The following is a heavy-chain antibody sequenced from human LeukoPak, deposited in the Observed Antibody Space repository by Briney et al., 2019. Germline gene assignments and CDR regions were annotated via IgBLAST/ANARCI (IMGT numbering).Heavy chain of an antibody. D-gene: IGHD3-10*01. V-gene: IGHV1-24*01. J-gene: IGHJ3*02. CDR2: FDPEDGET. Sequence: ASVKVSCKVYGYTPTELSMHWVRQAPGKGLEWMGGFDPEDGETIYAQKFQGRVTMTEDTSTDTAYMELSSLRSEDTAVYYCARIFTMVRGTDAFDIWGQGTMVTVSS. CDR3: ARIFTMVRGTDAFDI. CDR1: GYTPTELS.